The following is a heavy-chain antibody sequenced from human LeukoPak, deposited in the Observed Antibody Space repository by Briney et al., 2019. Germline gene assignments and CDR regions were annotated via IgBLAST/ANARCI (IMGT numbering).Heavy chain of an antibody. V-gene: IGHV1-46*03. Sequence: GASVKVSCKASGYTFTSYYMHWVRQAPGQGLEWMGIINPSGGSTSYAQKFQGRVTMTRDTSTSTVYMELSSLRSEDMAVYYCARRGGSRPGWFDPWGQGTLVTVSS. CDR3: ARRGGSRPGWFDP. CDR1: GYTFTSYY. D-gene: IGHD1-26*01. J-gene: IGHJ5*02. CDR2: INPSGGST.